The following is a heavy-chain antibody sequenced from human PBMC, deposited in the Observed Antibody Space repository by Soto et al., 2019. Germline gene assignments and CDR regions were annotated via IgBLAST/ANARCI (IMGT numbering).Heavy chain of an antibody. D-gene: IGHD6-6*01. CDR2: ISYDGSNK. CDR1: GFTFSSYG. V-gene: IGHV3-30*03. Sequence: PGGSLRLSCAASGFTFSSYGMHWVRQAPGKGLEWVAVISYDGSNKYYVDSVKGRFTISRDNSKNTLYLQMNSLRAEDTAVYYCTLSIAARRGFDYWGQGTLVTVSS. CDR3: TLSIAARRGFDY. J-gene: IGHJ4*02.